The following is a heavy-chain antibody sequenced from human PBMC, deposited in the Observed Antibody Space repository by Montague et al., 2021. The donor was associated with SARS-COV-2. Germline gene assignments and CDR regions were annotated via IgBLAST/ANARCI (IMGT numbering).Heavy chain of an antibody. CDR1: GFTVSSNY. V-gene: IGHV3-53*01. D-gene: IGHD1-26*01. CDR2: IYSGGST. J-gene: IGHJ6*02. Sequence: SLRLSCAASGFTVSSNYMSWVRRAPGKGLEWVSVIYSGGSTYYADSVKGRFTISRDNSKNTLYLQMNSLRAEDTAVYYCARDRRIVGALYYYYGMDVWGQGTTVPV. CDR3: ARDRRIVGALYYYYGMDV.